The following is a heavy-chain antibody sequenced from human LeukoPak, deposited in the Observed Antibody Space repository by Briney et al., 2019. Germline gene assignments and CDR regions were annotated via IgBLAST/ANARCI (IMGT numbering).Heavy chain of an antibody. CDR3: ATDQDRLGGSYSGY. Sequence: ASVKVSCKVSGYTLTELSVHWVRQAPGKGLEWMGGFDPEDGETIYAQKFQGRVTMTEDTSTDTAYMELSSLRSEDTAVYYCATDQDRLGGSYSGYWGQGTLVTVSS. J-gene: IGHJ4*02. CDR2: FDPEDGET. V-gene: IGHV1-24*01. CDR1: GYTLTELS. D-gene: IGHD1-26*01.